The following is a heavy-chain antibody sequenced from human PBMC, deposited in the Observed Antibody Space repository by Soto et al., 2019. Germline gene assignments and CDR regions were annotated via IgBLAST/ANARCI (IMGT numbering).Heavy chain of an antibody. Sequence: SETLSLTCAVYGGSFSGYYWSWIRQPPGKGLEWIGEINHSGSTDYNPSLKSRVTISVDTSKNQFSLKLSPVTAADTAVYYCARSYYYGSGSPPGYWGQGTLVTVSS. CDR3: ARSYYYGSGSPPGY. CDR2: INHSGST. V-gene: IGHV4-34*01. D-gene: IGHD3-10*01. CDR1: GGSFSGYY. J-gene: IGHJ4*02.